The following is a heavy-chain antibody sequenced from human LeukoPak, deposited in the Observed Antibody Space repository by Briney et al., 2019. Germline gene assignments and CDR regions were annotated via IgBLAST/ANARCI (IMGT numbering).Heavy chain of an antibody. Sequence: SETLSLTCTVSGGSISSYYWSWIRQPPGKSLEWIGETNHSGSTKYNPSLKSRVTISVDTSKNQFSLRLTSVTAADTAVYYCARGYDYVWGRDDYWGQGNLVTVSS. CDR1: GGSISSYY. V-gene: IGHV4-34*01. J-gene: IGHJ4*02. D-gene: IGHD3-16*01. CDR3: ARGYDYVWGRDDY. CDR2: TNHSGST.